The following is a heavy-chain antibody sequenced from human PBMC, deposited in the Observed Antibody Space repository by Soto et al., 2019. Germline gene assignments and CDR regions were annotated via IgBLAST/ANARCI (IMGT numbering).Heavy chain of an antibody. D-gene: IGHD6-6*01. V-gene: IGHV4-34*09. CDR3: ARDRQGANFDY. CDR2: INHSGST. Sequence: PSETLSLTCAVYGGSFSGYYWSWIRQPPGKGLEWIGEINHSGSTNYNPSLKSRVTISVDTSKNQFSLKLSSVTAADTAVYYCARDRQGANFDYWGQGTLVTVSS. J-gene: IGHJ4*02. CDR1: GGSFSGYY.